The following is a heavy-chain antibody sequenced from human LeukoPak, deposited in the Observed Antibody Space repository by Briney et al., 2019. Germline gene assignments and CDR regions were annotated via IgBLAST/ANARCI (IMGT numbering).Heavy chain of an antibody. V-gene: IGHV3-30*01. J-gene: IGHJ5*02. CDR2: ISYDGSNK. CDR3: ARDGTYDSNPNWFDP. D-gene: IGHD3-22*01. CDR1: GFPFSSYA. Sequence: GGSLRLSCAASGFPFSSYAMHWVRQAPGKGLEWVAVISYDGSNKYYADSVKGRFTISRDNSKNTLYLQMNSLRAEETAVYYCARDGTYDSNPNWFDPWGQGTLVTVSS.